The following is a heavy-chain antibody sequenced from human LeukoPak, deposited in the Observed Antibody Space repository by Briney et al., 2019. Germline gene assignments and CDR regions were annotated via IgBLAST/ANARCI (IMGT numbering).Heavy chain of an antibody. CDR1: GGSISSSYSY. V-gene: IGHV4-39*01. D-gene: IGHD2-21*01. J-gene: IGHJ3*02. CDR3: ARASRLRHIVVVIAIPAFDI. Sequence: SETLSLTCTVSGGSISSSYSYWGWIRQPPGKGLEWIGSIYYSGSTYYNPSLKSRVTISVDTSKNQFSLKLSSVTAADTAVYYCARASRLRHIVVVIAIPAFDIWGQGTMVTVSS. CDR2: IYYSGST.